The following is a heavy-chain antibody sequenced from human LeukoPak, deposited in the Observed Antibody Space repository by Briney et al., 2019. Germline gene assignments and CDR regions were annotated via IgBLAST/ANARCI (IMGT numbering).Heavy chain of an antibody. CDR2: ISSSGSTI. V-gene: IGHV3-48*04. J-gene: IGHJ5*02. CDR3: ARGARAGKYCSGGSCIVNWFDP. Sequence: GGSLRLSCAASGFTFSYYSMNWVRQAPGKGLEWVSYISSSGSTIYYADSVKGRFTISRDNAKNSLYLQMNSLRAEDTAVYYCARGARAGKYCSGGSCIVNWFDPWGQGTLASVSS. D-gene: IGHD2-15*01. CDR1: GFTFSYYS.